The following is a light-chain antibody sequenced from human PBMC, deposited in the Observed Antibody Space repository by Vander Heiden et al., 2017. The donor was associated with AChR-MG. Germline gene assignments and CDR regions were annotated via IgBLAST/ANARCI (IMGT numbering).Light chain of an antibody. V-gene: IGKV2-28*01. CDR1: QSLLHSNGYNY. Sequence: DIVLTQSPLSLPVTPGEPASISCRSSQSLLHSNGYNYLDWYLQKPGQSPQLLISLGSNRASGVPDRFSGSGSGTDFTLKISRVEAEDVGVYYCRQALQTPYTFGQRTKLEIK. J-gene: IGKJ2*01. CDR3: RQALQTPYT. CDR2: LGS.